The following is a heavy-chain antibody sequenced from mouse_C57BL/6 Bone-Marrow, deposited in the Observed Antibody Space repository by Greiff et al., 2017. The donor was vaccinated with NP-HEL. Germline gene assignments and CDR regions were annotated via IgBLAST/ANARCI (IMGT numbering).Heavy chain of an antibody. V-gene: IGHV3-6*01. J-gene: IGHJ1*03. D-gene: IGHD2-1*01. CDR2: ISYDGSN. CDR1: GYSITSGYY. Sequence: EVKLVESGPGLVKPSQSLSLTCSVTGYSITSGYYWNWIRQFPGNKLEWMGYISYDGSNNYNPSLKNRISITRDTSKNQFFLKLNSVTTEDTATYYCAREHVYSYWYFDVWGTGTTVTVSS. CDR3: AREHVYSYWYFDV.